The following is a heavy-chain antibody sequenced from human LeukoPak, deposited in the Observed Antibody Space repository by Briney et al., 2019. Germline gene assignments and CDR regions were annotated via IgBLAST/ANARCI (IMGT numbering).Heavy chain of an antibody. J-gene: IGHJ5*02. D-gene: IGHD4-17*01. CDR2: INPNSGGT. V-gene: IGHV1-2*02. CDR1: GYTFTGYY. CDR3: ARGRNTVTTRWFDP. Sequence: GASVKVSCKASGYTFTGYYMHWVRQAPGQGLEWMGWINPNSGGTNYAQKLQGRVTMTTDTSTSTAYMELRSLRSDDTAAYYCARGRNTVTTRWFDPRGQRTLVTVSS.